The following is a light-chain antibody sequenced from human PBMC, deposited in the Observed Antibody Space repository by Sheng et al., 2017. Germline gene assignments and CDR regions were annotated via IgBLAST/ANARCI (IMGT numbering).Light chain of an antibody. V-gene: IGKV3-15*01. CDR1: QSVSSY. CDR2: GAS. J-gene: IGKJ4*01. CDR3: QQYHNWPLT. Sequence: EIVMTQSPVTLSVSPGEGATLSCRASQSVSSYLAWYQQKPGQAPRLLIYGASTRATGIPARFSGSGSETEFTLTISSLQSEDFAIYYCQQYHNWPLTFGGGTRVEIK.